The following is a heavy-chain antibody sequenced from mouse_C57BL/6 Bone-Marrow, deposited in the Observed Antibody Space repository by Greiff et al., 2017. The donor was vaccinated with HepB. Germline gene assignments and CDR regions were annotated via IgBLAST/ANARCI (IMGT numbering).Heavy chain of an antibody. CDR3: ARAFSATIVATYYSAMDY. J-gene: IGHJ4*01. Sequence: VQLQQSGPELVKPGASVKLSCKASGYTFTSYWMHWVKQRPGQGLEWIGNINPSNGGTNYNEKFKRKATLTVDKSSSTAYMQLSSLTSEDSAVYYYARAFSATIVATYYSAMDYWGQGTSVTVSS. D-gene: IGHD1-1*01. CDR1: GYTFTSYW. V-gene: IGHV1-53*01. CDR2: INPSNGGT.